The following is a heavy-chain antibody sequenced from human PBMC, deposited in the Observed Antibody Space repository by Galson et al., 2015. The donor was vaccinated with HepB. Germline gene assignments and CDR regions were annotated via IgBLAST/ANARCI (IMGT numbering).Heavy chain of an antibody. CDR1: GFTFSSYA. CDR3: AKERGYCSGGSCYFDY. CDR2: ISDDGNNK. Sequence: SLRLSCAASGFTFSSYAMSWVRQAPGKGLEWVAAISDDGNNKYYTDSVKGRITISRDNSKNTLYLQMNSLRTEDTAVYYCAKERGYCSGGSCYFDYWGQGTLVTVSS. D-gene: IGHD2-15*01. V-gene: IGHV3-30*18. J-gene: IGHJ4*02.